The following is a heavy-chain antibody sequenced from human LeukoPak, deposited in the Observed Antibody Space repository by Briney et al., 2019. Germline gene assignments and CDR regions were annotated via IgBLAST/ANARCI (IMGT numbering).Heavy chain of an antibody. D-gene: IGHD3-3*01. CDR1: GGTFSSYA. V-gene: IGHV1-69*05. Sequence: GASVKVSCKASGGTFSSYAISWVRQAPGEGLEWMGGIIPIFGTANYAQKFQGRVTITTDESTSTASMELSSLRSEDTAVYYCAGYHRDYDFWSGGINWFDPWGQGTLVTVSS. J-gene: IGHJ5*02. CDR3: AGYHRDYDFWSGGINWFDP. CDR2: IIPIFGTA.